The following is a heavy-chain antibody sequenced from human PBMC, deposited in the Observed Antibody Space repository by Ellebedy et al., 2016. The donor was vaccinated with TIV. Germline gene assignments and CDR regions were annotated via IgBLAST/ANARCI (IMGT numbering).Heavy chain of an antibody. D-gene: IGHD6-19*01. Sequence: GESLKISCAASGFTFSSYWMTWVRQAPGKGLEWVATIKQGGSEKYYVDSVKGRFTISRDNSKNTLYLQMNSLGVEDTAVYHCARDPGIAEAGTVPPNIGFDLWGQGALVTVSS. J-gene: IGHJ4*02. CDR1: GFTFSSYW. CDR2: IKQGGSEK. V-gene: IGHV3-7*01. CDR3: ARDPGIAEAGTVPPNIGFDL.